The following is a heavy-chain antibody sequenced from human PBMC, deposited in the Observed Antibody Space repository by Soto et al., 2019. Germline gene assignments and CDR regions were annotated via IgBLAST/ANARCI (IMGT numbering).Heavy chain of an antibody. D-gene: IGHD2-2*01. CDR3: ARDTGYCSSLSCNPGNNWSDP. V-gene: IGHV3-30*03. J-gene: IGHJ5*02. CDR1: GLTFRNYG. CDR2: MSYDGRKQ. Sequence: GGPLRLSCWASGLTFRNYGMHWVRQGPGQGLEGVAIMSYDGRKQYYADSVKGRFTISRDNSKNTLYLEMNSLRVEDSAVYYCARDTGYCSSLSCNPGNNWSDPSGQGTLVPVSS.